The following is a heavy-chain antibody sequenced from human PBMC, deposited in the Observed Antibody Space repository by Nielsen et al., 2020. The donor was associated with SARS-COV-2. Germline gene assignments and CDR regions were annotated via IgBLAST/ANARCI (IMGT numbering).Heavy chain of an antibody. CDR1: GYTFSSYG. Sequence: SVKVSCKASGYTFSSYGITWVRQDPGQGLERMGWINAYNGNTNYAERFQGRVTMTTDTSTSTAYMELRSLRSDDTAVYYCARDIRSSSQYSYNYYGMDVWGQGTTVTVSS. CDR2: INAYNGNT. J-gene: IGHJ6*02. CDR3: ARDIRSSSQYSYNYYGMDV. D-gene: IGHD6-6*01. V-gene: IGHV1-18*01.